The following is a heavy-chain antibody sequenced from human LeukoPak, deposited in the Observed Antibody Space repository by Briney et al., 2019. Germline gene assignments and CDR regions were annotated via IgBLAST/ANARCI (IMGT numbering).Heavy chain of an antibody. J-gene: IGHJ4*02. CDR1: GFTFSRDW. CDR3: ASWGEGALDN. Sequence: GGSLRLSCAASGFTFSRDWMNWFRQAPGKGLVWVSRINSDGSSTSYADSVKGRFTISRDNAKKSLYLQMNSLRVEDTGVYYCASWGEGALDNWGQGTPVTVSS. V-gene: IGHV3-74*01. CDR2: INSDGSST. D-gene: IGHD1-26*01.